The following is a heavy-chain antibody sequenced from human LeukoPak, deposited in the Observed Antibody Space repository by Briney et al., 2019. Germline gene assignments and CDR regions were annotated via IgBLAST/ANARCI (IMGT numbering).Heavy chain of an antibody. CDR3: ARVDYVWGSYPHFAY. CDR2: IIPILGIA. V-gene: IGHV1-69*04. D-gene: IGHD3-16*02. CDR1: GGTFSSYA. J-gene: IGHJ4*02. Sequence: GASVKVSCKASGGTFSSYAISWVRQAPGQGLEWMGRIIPILGIANYAQKFQGRVTITADKSTSTAYMELSSLRSEDTAVYYCARVDYVWGSYPHFAYWGQGTLVTVSS.